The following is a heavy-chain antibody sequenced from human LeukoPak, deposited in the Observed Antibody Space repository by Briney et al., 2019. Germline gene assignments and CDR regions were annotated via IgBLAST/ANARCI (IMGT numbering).Heavy chain of an antibody. CDR3: ARGRPAFAFDI. D-gene: IGHD3-10*01. CDR1: GFTFSGYW. Sequence: PGGSLRLSCAASGFTFSGYWMHWVRQAPGKGLVWVSRINSDGSSTSYADSVKGRFTIFRDNAKNTLYLQMNSLRAEDTAVYYCARGRPAFAFDIWGQGTMVTVSS. J-gene: IGHJ3*02. V-gene: IGHV3-74*01. CDR2: INSDGSST.